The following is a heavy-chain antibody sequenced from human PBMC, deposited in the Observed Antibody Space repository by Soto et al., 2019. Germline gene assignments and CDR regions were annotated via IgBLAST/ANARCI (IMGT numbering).Heavy chain of an antibody. D-gene: IGHD6-19*01. CDR2: ISGSGGST. Sequence: GVSLRLSCAASGFTFSSYAMSWVRQAPGKGLEWVSAISGSGGSTYYADSVKGRFTISRDNSKNTLYLQMNILRAEDTAVCYCAKDPAYRSGWASWQFNPWGRGTLFTVSS. V-gene: IGHV3-23*01. CDR1: GFTFSSYA. CDR3: AKDPAYRSGWASWQFNP. J-gene: IGHJ5*01.